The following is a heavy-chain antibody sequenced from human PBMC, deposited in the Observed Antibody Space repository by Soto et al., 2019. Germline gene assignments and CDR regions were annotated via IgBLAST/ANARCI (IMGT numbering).Heavy chain of an antibody. V-gene: IGHV4-34*01. D-gene: IGHD3-3*01. CDR3: ARVYYDVWSGYLDY. CDR2: INHSGST. CDR1: GGSFSGYY. J-gene: IGHJ4*02. Sequence: QVQLQQWGAGLLKPSETLSLTCAVYGGSFSGYYWSWIRQPPGKGLEWIGEINHSGSTNYNPSLKSRVTISVDTSKNQFSLKLSSVTAADTAVYYCARVYYDVWSGYLDYWGQGTLVTVSS.